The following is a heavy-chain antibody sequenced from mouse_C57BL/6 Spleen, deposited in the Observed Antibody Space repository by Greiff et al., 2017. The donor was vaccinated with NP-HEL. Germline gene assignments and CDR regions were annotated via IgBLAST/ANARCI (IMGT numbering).Heavy chain of an antibody. J-gene: IGHJ4*01. V-gene: IGHV1-5*01. D-gene: IGHD2-4*01. CDR1: GYTFTSYW. CDR2: IYPGNSDT. CDR3: TRGDYGRYAMDY. Sequence: VQLQQSGTVLARPGASVKMSCKTSGYTFTSYWMHWVKQRPGQGLEWIGAIYPGNSDTSYNQKFKGKAKLTAVTSASTAYMERSSRTNEDSAVYYCTRGDYGRYAMDYWGQGTSVTVSS.